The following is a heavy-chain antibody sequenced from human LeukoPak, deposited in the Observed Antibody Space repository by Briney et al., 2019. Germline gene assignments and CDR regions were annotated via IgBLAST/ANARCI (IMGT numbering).Heavy chain of an antibody. CDR3: ARVYGGRITMVRGVITWFDP. Sequence: ASVKVSCKASGGPLNTYVIDWVRQAPGQGLEWMGWINTNTGNPTYAQGFTGRFVFSLDTSVSTAYLQISSLKAEDTAVYYCARVYGGRITMVRGVITWFDPWGQGTLVTVSS. CDR2: INTNTGNP. D-gene: IGHD3-10*01. CDR1: GGPLNTYV. V-gene: IGHV7-4-1*02. J-gene: IGHJ5*02.